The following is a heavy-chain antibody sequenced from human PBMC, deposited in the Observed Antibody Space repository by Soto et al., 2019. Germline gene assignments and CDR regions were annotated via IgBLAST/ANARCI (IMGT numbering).Heavy chain of an antibody. Sequence: EVQLVESGGGLVKPGGSLRLSCAASGFTFSSYSMNWVRQAPGKGLEWVSSISSSSSYIYYADSVKGRFTISRDNAKNSLYLQMNSLRAEDTAVYYCARDGQNDFWSGYRDYYYYYYMAVWGKGTTVTVSS. D-gene: IGHD3-3*01. CDR3: ARDGQNDFWSGYRDYYYYYYMAV. CDR1: GFTFSSYS. CDR2: ISSSSSYI. V-gene: IGHV3-21*01. J-gene: IGHJ6*03.